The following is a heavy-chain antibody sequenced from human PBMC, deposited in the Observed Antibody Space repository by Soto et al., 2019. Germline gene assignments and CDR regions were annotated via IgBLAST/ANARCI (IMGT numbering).Heavy chain of an antibody. CDR3: AKVLASAGTTSRYFDF. J-gene: IGHJ4*02. CDR1: GFTFSSYA. CDR2: ISGGGGTA. V-gene: IGHV3-23*01. Sequence: GGSLRLSCAASGFTFSSYAMGWVRQAPGKGLEWVSGISGGGGTAYYADSVKGRFTISRDNSKNTLYLQMNSLRAEDKAAYYYAKVLASAGTTSRYFDFGVQGTLVPVPP. D-gene: IGHD6-13*01.